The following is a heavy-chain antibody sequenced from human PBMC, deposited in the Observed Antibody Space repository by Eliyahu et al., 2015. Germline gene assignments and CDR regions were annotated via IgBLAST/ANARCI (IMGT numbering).Heavy chain of an antibody. CDR2: IYYSGST. Sequence: QVQLQESGPGLVKPSQTLSLXCXXXGXXISSGGYYWSWIRQHPGKGLEWIGYIYYSGSTYYNPSLKSRVTISVDTSKNQFSLKLSSVTAADTAVYYCARWAQGSIDYWGQGTLVTVSS. V-gene: IGHV4-31*03. CDR1: GXXISSGGYY. D-gene: IGHD1-26*01. J-gene: IGHJ4*02. CDR3: ARWAQGSIDY.